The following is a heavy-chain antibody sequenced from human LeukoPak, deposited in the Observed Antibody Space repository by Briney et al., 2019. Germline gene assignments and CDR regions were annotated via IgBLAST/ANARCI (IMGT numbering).Heavy chain of an antibody. CDR2: ISAYNGNT. D-gene: IGHD5-24*01. Sequence: ASVKVSCTASGYTFTSYGISWVRQAPGQGLEWMGWISAYNGNTNYAQKLQGRVTMTRDTSTSTVYMELSSLRSEDTAVYYCARDVGYNYLGYYGMDVWGQGTTVTVSS. V-gene: IGHV1-18*01. CDR3: ARDVGYNYLGYYGMDV. CDR1: GYTFTSYG. J-gene: IGHJ6*02.